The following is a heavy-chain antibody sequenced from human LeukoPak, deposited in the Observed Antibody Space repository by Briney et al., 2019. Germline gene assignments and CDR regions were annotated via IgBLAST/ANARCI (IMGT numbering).Heavy chain of an antibody. J-gene: IGHJ5*02. D-gene: IGHD3-22*01. CDR1: GFTFSTYN. CDR2: ITSSSSYV. V-gene: IGHV3-21*01. CDR3: ARDLGQYYDTSDNWFDP. Sequence: GGSLRLSCEASGFTFSTYNMNWVRQAPGKQLEWVSSITSSSSYVFYADSVKGRFTISRDNAKNTLNLQMNSLRAEDTAVYYCARDLGQYYDTSDNWFDPWGQGTLVTVSS.